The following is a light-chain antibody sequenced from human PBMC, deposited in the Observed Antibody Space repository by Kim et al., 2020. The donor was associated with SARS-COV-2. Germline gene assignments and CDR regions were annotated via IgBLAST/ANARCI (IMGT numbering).Light chain of an antibody. CDR1: TSNIGSNT. Sequence: GQRVTISCSGRTSNIGSNTVNWYQQVPKTAPKLFIRSNLHRPSGVPDRFSGSKSGTSASLAISGLQSEDEADYYCAAWDDSLNAVVFGGGTQLTVL. CDR2: SNL. J-gene: IGLJ2*01. CDR3: AAWDDSLNAVV. V-gene: IGLV1-44*01.